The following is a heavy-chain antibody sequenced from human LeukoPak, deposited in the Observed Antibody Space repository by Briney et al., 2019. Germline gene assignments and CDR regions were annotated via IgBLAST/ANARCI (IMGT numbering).Heavy chain of an antibody. Sequence: SETLSLTCSVSGGSMRSNYWSLIRQPPGEGLEWIAYIHYSGTTYYNPSLRSRVTISIDTSKKQFSLKVSSVTAADTAVYYCARGAGWYNYWGQGTLVTVSS. D-gene: IGHD6-19*01. J-gene: IGHJ4*02. V-gene: IGHV4-59*01. CDR1: GGSMRSNY. CDR2: IHYSGTT. CDR3: ARGAGWYNY.